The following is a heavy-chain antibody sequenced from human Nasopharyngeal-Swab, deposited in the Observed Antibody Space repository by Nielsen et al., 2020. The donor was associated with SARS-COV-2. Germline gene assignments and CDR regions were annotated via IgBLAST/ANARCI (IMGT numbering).Heavy chain of an antibody. V-gene: IGHV3-33*01. D-gene: IGHD3-22*01. CDR3: ARALDYYDSSGYNY. Sequence: GGSLRLSCAASGFTFSSYGMHWVRQAPGKGLEWVAVIWYDGSNKYYADSVKGRFTISRDNSKNTLYLQMNSLRAEDTAVYYCARALDYYDSSGYNYWGQGTLVTVSS. CDR2: IWYDGSNK. J-gene: IGHJ4*02. CDR1: GFTFSSYG.